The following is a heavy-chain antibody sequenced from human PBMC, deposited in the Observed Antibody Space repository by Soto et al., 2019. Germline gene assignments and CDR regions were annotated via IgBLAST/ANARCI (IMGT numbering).Heavy chain of an antibody. CDR2: ISGRGGST. J-gene: IGHJ5*02. Sequence: EVQLLESGEGWFQRGGSLRLSGLASGFTFTANVMGWVPQAPGKGREGFSIISGRGGSTYSANSVKGGFTISRDNSNNTLYLQMHRLTAADTAVYYCAKNGCGGYCYSSVAGDWFDPWGQGTLVTVSS. D-gene: IGHD2-21*02. CDR1: GFTFTANV. V-gene: IGHV3-23*01. CDR3: AKNGCGGYCYSSVAGDWFDP.